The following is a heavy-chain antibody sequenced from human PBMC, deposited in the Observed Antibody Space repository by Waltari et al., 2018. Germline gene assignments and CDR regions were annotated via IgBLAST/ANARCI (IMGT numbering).Heavy chain of an antibody. CDR1: GYTFNNYG. D-gene: IGHD2-8*01. CDR3: ARNVYCINDVCYRGAFDY. CDR2: ISGDNANR. Sequence: QVQLVQSGVEVKEPGASVKVSCKTSGYTFNNYGIGWVRQAPGQGLEWVGWISGDNANRKYAQKLQGRVTMTTDTSTNTAYMELRSLRFDDTAIYYCARNVYCINDVCYRGAFDYWGQGTLVTVSS. J-gene: IGHJ4*02. V-gene: IGHV1-18*01.